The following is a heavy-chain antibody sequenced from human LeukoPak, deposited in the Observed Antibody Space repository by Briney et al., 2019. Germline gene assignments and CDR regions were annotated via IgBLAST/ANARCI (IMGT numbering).Heavy chain of an antibody. CDR1: GGSFSGYY. CDR2: INHSGST. V-gene: IGHV4-34*01. CDR3: ARGRGEDYYDSSGSLDY. D-gene: IGHD3-22*01. J-gene: IGHJ4*02. Sequence: PSETLSLTCAVYGGSFSGYYWSWIRQPPGXXXXXIGEINHSGSTNYNPSLKSRVTISVDTSKNQFSLKLSSVTAADTAVYYCARGRGEDYYDSSGSLDYWGQGTLVTVSS.